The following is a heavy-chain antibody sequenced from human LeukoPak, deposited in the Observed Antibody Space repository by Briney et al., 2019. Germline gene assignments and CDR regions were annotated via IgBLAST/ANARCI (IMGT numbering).Heavy chain of an antibody. V-gene: IGHV4-61*02. J-gene: IGHJ1*01. CDR1: GGSISSGSYY. CDR2: IYTSGST. D-gene: IGHD6-13*01. Sequence: PSQTLSLTCTVSGGSISSGSYYWSWIRQPAGKGLEWIVRIYTSGSTNYNPSLKSRVTISVDTSKNQFSLKLSSVTAADTAVYYCARVAAAGTRSPQYFQHWGQGPLVTVSS. CDR3: ARVAAAGTRSPQYFQH.